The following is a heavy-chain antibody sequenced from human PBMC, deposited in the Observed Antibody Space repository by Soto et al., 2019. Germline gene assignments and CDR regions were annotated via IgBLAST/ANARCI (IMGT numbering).Heavy chain of an antibody. Sequence: GGLMRVSWGASGVKSGGYGGRWVRQAPGKGLEWVAVIWSGGSNENYADSVKGRFTISRDNSKNMLYLQMNSLRAEDTAVYYCARGLGTSYFDYWGQGSPVTGSS. J-gene: IGHJ4*02. CDR3: ARGLGTSYFDY. D-gene: IGHD2-2*01. V-gene: IGHV3-33*01. CDR1: GVKSGGYG. CDR2: IWSGGSNE.